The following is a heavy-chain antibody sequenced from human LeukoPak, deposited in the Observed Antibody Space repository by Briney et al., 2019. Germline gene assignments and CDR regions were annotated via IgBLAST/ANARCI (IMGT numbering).Heavy chain of an antibody. D-gene: IGHD1-26*01. CDR3: ARGGELDFDY. Sequence: ASVKVSCKASGYTFTSYGISWVRQAPGQGLEWMGIINPSGGSTSYAQKFQGRVTMTRDTSTSTVYMELSSLRSEDTAVYYCARGGELDFDYWGQGTLVTVSS. CDR1: GYTFTSYG. CDR2: INPSGGST. V-gene: IGHV1-46*01. J-gene: IGHJ4*02.